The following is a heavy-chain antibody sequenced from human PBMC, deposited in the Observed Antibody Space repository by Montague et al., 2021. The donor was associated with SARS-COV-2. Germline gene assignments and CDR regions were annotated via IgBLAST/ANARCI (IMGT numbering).Heavy chain of an antibody. J-gene: IGHJ4*02. CDR2: IDWXXXK. Sequence: PALVKPTQTLTLTCTFSGFSLSTSGVGVGWVRQPPGKALEWLALIDWXXXKYYSTSLKTRLTISKDTSKNQVVLTMTNMDPVDTATYYCARSPYDILTGYYRGYDYWGQGTLVTVSS. D-gene: IGHD3-9*01. CDR1: GFSLSTSGVG. CDR3: ARSPYDILTGYYRGYDY. V-gene: IGHV2-70*20.